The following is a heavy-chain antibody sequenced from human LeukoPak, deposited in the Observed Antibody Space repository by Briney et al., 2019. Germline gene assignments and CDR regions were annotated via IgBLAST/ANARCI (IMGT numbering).Heavy chain of an antibody. V-gene: IGHV4-59*08. D-gene: IGHD6-13*01. CDR2: IYNSGST. CDR3: ARLTTKAAAGT. J-gene: IGHJ4*02. Sequence: PSETLSLTCTVSGGSISSYYWSWIRQPPGKGLEWIGYIYNSGSTSYNPSLRSRVTISLDTSKNQFSLKLSSVTAADTAVYYCARLTTKAAAGTWGQGTLVTVSS. CDR1: GGSISSYY.